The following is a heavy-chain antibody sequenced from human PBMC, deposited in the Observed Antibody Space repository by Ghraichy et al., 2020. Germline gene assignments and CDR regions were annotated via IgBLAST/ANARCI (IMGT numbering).Heavy chain of an antibody. CDR2: IWYDGSNK. CDR3: AREYSSGWYVRREVDY. CDR1: GFTFSSYG. D-gene: IGHD6-19*01. Sequence: GESLNISCAASGFTFSSYGMHWVRQAPGKGLEWVAVIWYDGSNKYYADSVKGRFTISRDNSKNTLYLQMNSLRAEDTAVYYCAREYSSGWYVRREVDYWGQGTLVTVSS. J-gene: IGHJ4*02. V-gene: IGHV3-33*08.